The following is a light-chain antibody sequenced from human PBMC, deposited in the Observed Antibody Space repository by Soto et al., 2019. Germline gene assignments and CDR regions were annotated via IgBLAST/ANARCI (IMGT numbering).Light chain of an antibody. CDR2: GAS. CDR1: QSASSSY. V-gene: IGKV3-20*01. J-gene: IGKJ5*01. CDR3: QQYGSSPIT. Sequence: EIVLTQSPGTLSLSPGERATLSCRASQSASSSYLAWYQKKPGQAPRLLIYGASSRATGIQDRFIAMVSGTDVTLTISRLEPEDLSVYYCQQYGSSPITFGQVTRLEIK.